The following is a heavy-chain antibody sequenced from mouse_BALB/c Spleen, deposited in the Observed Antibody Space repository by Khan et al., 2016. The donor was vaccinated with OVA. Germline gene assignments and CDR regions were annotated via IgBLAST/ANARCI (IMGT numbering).Heavy chain of an antibody. V-gene: IGHV2-9*02. J-gene: IGHJ2*01. CDR2: IWAGGST. CDR1: GFSLTSYG. Sequence: QVQLKESGPGLVAPSQSLSITCTVSGFSLTSYGIHWVRQPPGKGLEWLGIIWAGGSTNYNSALMSKLSISKDNSRRQVFLKTNSLQNDDIAMYVGDINRESDYFDYWGQGTTLTVSS. CDR3: DINRESDYFDY.